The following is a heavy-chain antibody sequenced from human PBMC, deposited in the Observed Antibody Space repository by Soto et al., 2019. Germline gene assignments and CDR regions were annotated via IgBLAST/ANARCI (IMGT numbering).Heavy chain of an antibody. D-gene: IGHD6-19*01. CDR3: ARRVVAGPLYFDY. CDR1: GYTVTGYY. V-gene: IGHV1-2*02. CDR2: INPNSGGT. J-gene: IGHJ4*02. Sequence: ASVKVSCKVSGYTVTGYYMHWVRQAPGQGLEWMGWINPNSGGTNYAQKFQGRVTMTRDTSISTAYMELSRLRSDDTAVYYCARRVVAGPLYFDYWGKGTLVTVSS.